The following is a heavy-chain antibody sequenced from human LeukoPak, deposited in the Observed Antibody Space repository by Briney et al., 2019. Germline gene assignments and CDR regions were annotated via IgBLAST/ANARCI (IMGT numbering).Heavy chain of an antibody. Sequence: GGSLRLSCAASGFTFSSYAMYWVRQAPGKGLEYVSAISGNGGSTYYANSVKGRFTISRDNSKNTLYLQMGSLGAEDMAVYYCARGSYFDSSGHGIYWGQGTLVTVSS. CDR2: ISGNGGST. J-gene: IGHJ4*02. CDR3: ARGSYFDSSGHGIY. D-gene: IGHD3-22*01. CDR1: GFTFSSYA. V-gene: IGHV3-64*01.